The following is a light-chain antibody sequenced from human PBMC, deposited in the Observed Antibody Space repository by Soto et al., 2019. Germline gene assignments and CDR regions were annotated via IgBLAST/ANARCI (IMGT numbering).Light chain of an antibody. J-gene: IGKJ4*01. Sequence: DIVLTQSPPTLSLSPGDRAILSCRASQSVGDFLAWYQQKVGQPPRLLIYDGSTRATGVPARFSASRSGTDFTLTISYLEPEDFAVYYCQQRSDWPPLTFGGGTKVE. CDR2: DGS. CDR3: QQRSDWPPLT. CDR1: QSVGDF. V-gene: IGKV3-11*01.